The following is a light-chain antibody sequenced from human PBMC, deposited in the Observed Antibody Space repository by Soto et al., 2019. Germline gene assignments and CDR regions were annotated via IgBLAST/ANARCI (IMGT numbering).Light chain of an antibody. CDR3: QQSNSFPLT. J-gene: IGKJ4*01. CDR1: QGITSW. Sequence: DIQMTQSPSSVSASVGDRVTITCRASQGITSWLAWYQQKPGKAPKLLIYAASSLQRGGPSRFSGGGSGTYFTLPITSLQPEDFATYYCQQSNSFPLTFGGGTKVEIK. CDR2: AAS. V-gene: IGKV1-12*01.